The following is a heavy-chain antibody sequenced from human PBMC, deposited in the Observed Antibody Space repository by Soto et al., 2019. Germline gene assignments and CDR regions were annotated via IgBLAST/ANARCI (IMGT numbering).Heavy chain of an antibody. D-gene: IGHD6-6*01. Sequence: SETLSLTCAVSGYSISSGYYWGWIRQPPGKGLEWIGSIYHSGSTYYNPSLKSRVTISVDTSKNQFSLKLSSVTAADTAVYYCARAGKQLVPWYFDLSGPGTLVTVS. CDR2: IYHSGST. CDR3: ARAGKQLVPWYFDL. CDR1: GYSISSGYY. V-gene: IGHV4-38-2*01. J-gene: IGHJ2*01.